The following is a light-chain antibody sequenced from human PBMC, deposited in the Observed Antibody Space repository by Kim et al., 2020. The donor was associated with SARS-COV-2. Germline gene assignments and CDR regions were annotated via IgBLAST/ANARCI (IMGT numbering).Light chain of an antibody. CDR2: DVN. J-gene: IGLJ2*01. Sequence: GQSVPITCNGTSTDVGHYNYISWYQQLPGKAPKLMIYDVNRRPSGVPDRFSGSKSGNTASLTVSGLQAEDEANYYCSSYAGANNLVFGGGTQLTVL. V-gene: IGLV2-8*01. CDR1: STDVGHYNY. CDR3: SSYAGANNLV.